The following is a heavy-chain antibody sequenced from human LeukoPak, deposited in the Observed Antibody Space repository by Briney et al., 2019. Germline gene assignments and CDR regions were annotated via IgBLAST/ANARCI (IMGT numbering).Heavy chain of an antibody. CDR3: AKDLAGSSSSRDSDGGN. CDR1: GFTFSSYG. V-gene: IGHV3-23*01. J-gene: IGHJ4*02. CDR2: ISGSGGFT. Sequence: PGGSLRLSCAASGFTFSSYGMSWVRQAPGKGLEWVSAISGSGGFTYYADSVKGRFTISRDKSKNTLYLQMNSLRAEDTAVYYCAKDLAGSSSSRDSDGGNWGQGTLVTVSS. D-gene: IGHD6-6*01.